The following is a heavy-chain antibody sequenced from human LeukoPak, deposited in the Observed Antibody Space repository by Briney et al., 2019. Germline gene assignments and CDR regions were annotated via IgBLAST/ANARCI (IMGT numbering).Heavy chain of an antibody. J-gene: IGHJ1*01. CDR1: GFSFSSYG. CDR2: IRSDGSNK. CDR3: ARNPSAEYFQH. V-gene: IGHV3-30*02. D-gene: IGHD1-14*01. Sequence: GGSLRLSCAGSGFSFSSYGMHWVRQAPGKGLEWMAFIRSDGSNKYYADSVKGRFTISRDNSKNTLYLQMNSLRAEDTAVYYCARNPSAEYFQHWGQGTLVTVSS.